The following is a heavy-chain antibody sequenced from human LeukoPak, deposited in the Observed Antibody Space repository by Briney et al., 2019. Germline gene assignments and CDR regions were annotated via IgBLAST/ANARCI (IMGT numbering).Heavy chain of an antibody. CDR1: GFTFSSFE. CDR2: ISSSGSTI. J-gene: IGHJ4*02. D-gene: IGHD2-2*01. V-gene: IGHV3-48*03. CDR3: ARSGYLGPDY. Sequence: PGGSLRLSCAASGFTFSSFEMNWVRQAPGKGLEWVSYISSSGSTIYFADSVKGRLTTPRDNAKNSLYLQMNSLRADDTAVYYCARSGYLGPDYWGQGTPVTVSS.